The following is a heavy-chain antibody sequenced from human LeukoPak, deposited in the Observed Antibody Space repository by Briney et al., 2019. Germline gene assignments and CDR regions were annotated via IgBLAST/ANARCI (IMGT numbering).Heavy chain of an antibody. J-gene: IGHJ3*02. V-gene: IGHV1-46*01. CDR1: GYTFTKNY. CDR2: INPSGGST. D-gene: IGHD3-9*01. Sequence: ASVKVSCKASGYTFTKNYMHWVRQAPGQGLEWMGIINPSGGSTRYAEKFQGRVTMTRDTSTSTVYMEVSSLKSEDTAVYYCARARYVNSFYAFDIWGQGTLVTVSS. CDR3: ARARYVNSFYAFDI.